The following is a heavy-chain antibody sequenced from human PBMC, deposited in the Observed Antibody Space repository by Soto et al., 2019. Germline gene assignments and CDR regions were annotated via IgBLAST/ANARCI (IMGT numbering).Heavy chain of an antibody. CDR2: IYPGDSDT. Sequence: PXXSLKISFKGSGYSFTSYWICWVLQMPGKGLEWMGIIYPGDSDTRYSPSFQGQVTISADKSISTAYLQWSSLKASDTAMYYCARHRGSDSNGMDVWGQGTTVTVSS. V-gene: IGHV5-51*01. J-gene: IGHJ6*02. D-gene: IGHD5-12*01. CDR3: ARHRGSDSNGMDV. CDR1: GYSFTSYW.